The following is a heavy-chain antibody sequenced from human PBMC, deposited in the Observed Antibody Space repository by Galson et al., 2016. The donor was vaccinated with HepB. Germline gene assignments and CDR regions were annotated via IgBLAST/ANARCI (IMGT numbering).Heavy chain of an antibody. CDR2: ISAGGYDT. D-gene: IGHD3-3*01. CDR3: AAEQRFSFFGVYDY. CDR1: GFTFTNYA. J-gene: IGHJ4*02. V-gene: IGHV3-23*01. Sequence: SLRLSCAASGFTFTNYAMSWFRQAPGKGLEWVSGISAGGYDTYFADFVKGRFSISKDSSKNTLYLQMNSLRADDTAVYYCAAEQRFSFFGVYDYWGQGTLVIVSS.